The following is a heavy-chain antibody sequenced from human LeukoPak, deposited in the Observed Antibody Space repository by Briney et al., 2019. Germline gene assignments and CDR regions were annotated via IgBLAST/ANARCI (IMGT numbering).Heavy chain of an antibody. V-gene: IGHV3-48*03. CDR2: ISSSGSTI. CDR3: ARSVAARPYYKAFDI. J-gene: IGHJ3*02. D-gene: IGHD6-6*01. CDR1: GVIFSSYA. Sequence: GGSLRLSCAASGVIFSSYAMNWVRQAPGKGLEWVSYISSSGSTIYYADSVKGRFTISRDNAKNSLYLQMNSLRAEDTAVYYCARSVAARPYYKAFDIWGQGTMVTVSS.